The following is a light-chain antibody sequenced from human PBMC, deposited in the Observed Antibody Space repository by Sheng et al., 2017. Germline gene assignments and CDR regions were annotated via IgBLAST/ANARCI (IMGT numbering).Light chain of an antibody. V-gene: IGKV1-39*01. J-gene: IGKJ1*01. Sequence: DIQMTQSPSSLSASVGDRVTITCRASQNINNYLNWYQQKPGKSPDLLVYAASSLQSGVPSRFSGSGSGTDFTLTISSLQPEDFTTYYCQQSYNTPWTFGQGTKVEIK. CDR1: QNINNY. CDR3: QQSYNTPWT. CDR2: AAS.